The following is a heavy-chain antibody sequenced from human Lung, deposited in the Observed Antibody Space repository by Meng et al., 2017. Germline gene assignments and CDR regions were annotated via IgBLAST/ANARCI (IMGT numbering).Heavy chain of an antibody. CDR2: INRDGTKP. V-gene: IGHV3-74*01. CDR1: GFTFTDHW. Sequence: GELVESEGGLVPPGGALRLSCEDFGFTFTDHWMHWVRQGPGKGLVWVSRINRDGTKPTYAESVKGRFTISRDNAKNTLYLQMNNLRAEDTAFYYCTNDRLNHWGQGALVTVSS. D-gene: IGHD1-1*01. J-gene: IGHJ1*01. CDR3: TNDRLNH.